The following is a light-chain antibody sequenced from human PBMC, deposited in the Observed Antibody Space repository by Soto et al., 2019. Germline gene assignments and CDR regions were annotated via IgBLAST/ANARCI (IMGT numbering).Light chain of an antibody. Sequence: QSVLTQPPSASGTPGQRDTISCSGSTSNIGSNYVYWYQQLPGTAPRLLIYRNNQRPSGVPDRFSGSKSGTSGSLAISGLRSEDEADYYCAAWDDSLSGVLFGGGTKLTVL. CDR3: AAWDDSLSGVL. CDR2: RNN. CDR1: TSNIGSNY. V-gene: IGLV1-47*01. J-gene: IGLJ3*02.